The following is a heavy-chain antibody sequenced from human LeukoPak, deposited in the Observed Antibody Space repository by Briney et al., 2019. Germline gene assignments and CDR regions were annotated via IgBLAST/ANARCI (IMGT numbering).Heavy chain of an antibody. CDR2: IWYDGGNK. CDR3: ARALPTVTYFDY. J-gene: IGHJ4*02. CDR1: GFTFSSYG. V-gene: IGHV3-33*01. Sequence: GGSLRLSCAASGFTFSSYGMHWVRQAPGKGLEWVAVIWYDGGNKYYADSVKGRFTISRDNSKNTLYLQMNSLRAEDTAVYYCARALPTVTYFDYWGQGTLVTVSS. D-gene: IGHD4-17*01.